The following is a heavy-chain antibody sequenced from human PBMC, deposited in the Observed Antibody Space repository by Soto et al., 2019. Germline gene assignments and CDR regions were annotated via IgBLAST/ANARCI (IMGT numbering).Heavy chain of an antibody. CDR3: TRISIYNSGCQPFDS. D-gene: IGHD5-12*01. CDR2: IYFDGST. V-gene: IGHV4-39*01. CDR1: GDSLSRMNYY. J-gene: IGHJ4*02. Sequence: SETLSLTCSVSGDSLSRMNYYWGLLRQSPGMGLEWIGNIYFDGSTHYNLSLNSRGTISADRSKNQFSLNLSAVTAADTAVYYCTRISIYNSGCQPFDSWGLGARVTVSS.